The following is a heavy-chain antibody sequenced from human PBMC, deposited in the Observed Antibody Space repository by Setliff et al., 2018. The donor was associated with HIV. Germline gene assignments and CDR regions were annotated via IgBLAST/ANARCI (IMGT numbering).Heavy chain of an antibody. CDR3: ARDWTYCGSPSCSSWVDP. J-gene: IGHJ5*02. CDR1: GYTFTSYD. CDR2: INVDNDNT. V-gene: IGHV1-3*01. Sequence: ASVKVSCKASGYTFTSYDINWVRQATGQGLEWMGWINVDNDNTKYSQKFQGRVTLTRDTSASTAYMELSSLTSEDTAVYYCARDWTYCGSPSCSSWVDPWGQGTLVTVSS. D-gene: IGHD2-2*01.